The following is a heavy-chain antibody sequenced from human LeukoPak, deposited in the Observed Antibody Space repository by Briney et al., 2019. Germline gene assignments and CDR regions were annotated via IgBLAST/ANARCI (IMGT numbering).Heavy chain of an antibody. Sequence: PGGSLRLSCAASGFTFGNAWMTWVRQAPGKGLVWVSRINSDGSSTSYADSVKGRFTISRDNAKNTLYLQMNSLRAEDTAVYYCAREVRPVIAAAGTGWFDPWGQGTLVTVSS. CDR1: GFTFGNAW. D-gene: IGHD6-13*01. CDR3: AREVRPVIAAAGTGWFDP. CDR2: INSDGSST. J-gene: IGHJ5*02. V-gene: IGHV3-74*01.